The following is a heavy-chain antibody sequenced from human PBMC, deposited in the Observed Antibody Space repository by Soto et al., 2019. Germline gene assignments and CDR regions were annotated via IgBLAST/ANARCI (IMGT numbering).Heavy chain of an antibody. J-gene: IGHJ4*02. Sequence: GASVKVSCKASGYTXTSYDINWVRQATGQGLEWMGWMNPNSGNTGYAQKFQGRVTMTRDTSTSTVYMELSSLRSEDTAVYYCARDSIYGSGSYRLTLGPPTYYFDYWGQGTLVTVSS. V-gene: IGHV1-8*01. CDR1: GYTXTSYD. CDR3: ARDSIYGSGSYRLTLGPPTYYFDY. D-gene: IGHD3-10*01. CDR2: MNPNSGNT.